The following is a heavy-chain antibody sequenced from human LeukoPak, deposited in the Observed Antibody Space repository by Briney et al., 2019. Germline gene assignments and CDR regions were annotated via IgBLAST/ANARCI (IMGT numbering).Heavy chain of an antibody. CDR1: GGSISPYH. D-gene: IGHD3-10*01. CDR3: AKSYGSGNYFDY. V-gene: IGHV4-4*07. J-gene: IGHJ4*02. Sequence: SETLSLTCTVSGGSISPYHRSWIRQPPGKGLEWIARIYGSGTTNNNPSPKRRLTISVDTSKSQFSLKLSSVTAADTAVYYCAKSYGSGNYFDYWGQGTLVTVSS. CDR2: IYGSGTT.